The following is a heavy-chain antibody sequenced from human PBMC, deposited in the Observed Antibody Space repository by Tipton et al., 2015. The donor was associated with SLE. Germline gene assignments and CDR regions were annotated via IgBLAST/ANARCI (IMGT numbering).Heavy chain of an antibody. CDR3: VWFGEFYYKFDP. CDR1: GYTFTGHY. D-gene: IGHD3-10*01. J-gene: IGHJ5*02. V-gene: IGHV1-2*04. CDR2: INPNSGGT. Sequence: VQSGAEVKKPGASVKVSCKASGYTFTGHYMHWVRQAPGQGLEWMGWINPNSGGTNYAQKFQGWVTMTRDTSISTAYMELSRLRSDDTAVYFCVWFGEFYYKFDPWGQGTLVTVSS.